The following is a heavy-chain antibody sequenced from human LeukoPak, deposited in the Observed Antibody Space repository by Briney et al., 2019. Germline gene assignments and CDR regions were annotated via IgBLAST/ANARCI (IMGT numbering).Heavy chain of an antibody. CDR2: ISYDGSNK. Sequence: GGSLRPSCAASGFTFSSYAMHWVRQAPGKGLEWVAVISYDGSNKYYADSVKGRFTISRDNSKNTLYLQMNSLRAEDTAVYYCARDKYCSGGSCSSAFDIWGQGTMVTVSS. CDR3: ARDKYCSGGSCSSAFDI. D-gene: IGHD2-15*01. V-gene: IGHV3-30*04. CDR1: GFTFSSYA. J-gene: IGHJ3*02.